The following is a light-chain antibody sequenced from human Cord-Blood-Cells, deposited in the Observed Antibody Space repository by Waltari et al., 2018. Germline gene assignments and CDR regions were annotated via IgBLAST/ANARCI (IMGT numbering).Light chain of an antibody. CDR3: QQSYSTPYT. J-gene: IGKJ2*01. CDR2: AAS. Sequence: IQMTQSPSSLSASVGDLVRITCRASQSISSYLHWYQQKPGKAPKLLIYAASSLPSGVPSRFSGSGSGTDFTLTISSLQPEDFATYYCQQSYSTPYTFGQGTKLEIK. V-gene: IGKV1-39*01. CDR1: QSISSY.